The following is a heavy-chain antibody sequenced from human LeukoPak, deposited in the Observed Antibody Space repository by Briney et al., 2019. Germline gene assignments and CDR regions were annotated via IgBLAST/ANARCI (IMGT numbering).Heavy chain of an antibody. J-gene: IGHJ6*02. Sequence: GASVKVSCKASGGTFSSYAISWVRQAPGQGLEWMGWISAYNGNTNYAQKLQGRVTMTTDTSTSTAYMELRSLRSDDTAVYYCARVLVGGDYYYGMDVWGQGTTVTVSS. CDR1: GGTFSSYA. V-gene: IGHV1-18*01. CDR3: ARVLVGGDYYYGMDV. CDR2: ISAYNGNT. D-gene: IGHD1-26*01.